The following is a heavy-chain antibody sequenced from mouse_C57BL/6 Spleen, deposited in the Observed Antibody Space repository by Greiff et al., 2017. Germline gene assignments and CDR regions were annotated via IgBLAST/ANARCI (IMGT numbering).Heavy chain of an antibody. CDR3: ARTYYSNYAMDY. CDR1: GFTFSDYG. J-gene: IGHJ4*01. Sequence: EVKVVESGGGLVKPGGSLKLSCAASGFTFSDYGMHWVRQAPEKGLEWVAYISSGSSTIYYADTVKGRFTISRDNAKNTLFLQMTSLRSEDTAMYYCARTYYSNYAMDYWGQGTSVTVSS. D-gene: IGHD2-5*01. CDR2: ISSGSSTI. V-gene: IGHV5-17*01.